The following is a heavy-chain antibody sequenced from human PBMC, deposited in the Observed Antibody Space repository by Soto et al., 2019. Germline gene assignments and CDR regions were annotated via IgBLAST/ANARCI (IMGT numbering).Heavy chain of an antibody. D-gene: IGHD1-26*01. Sequence: GGSLRLSCAAAGFTFSSYWMSWVRQAPGKGLEWVAYIKQDGSEEYYVDSVEGRFTISRDNAKNSLYLQMNSLRAEDTAVYFCARLGSYPGHWGQGTLVTVSS. CDR2: IKQDGSEE. V-gene: IGHV3-7*01. J-gene: IGHJ4*02. CDR1: GFTFSSYW. CDR3: ARLGSYPGH.